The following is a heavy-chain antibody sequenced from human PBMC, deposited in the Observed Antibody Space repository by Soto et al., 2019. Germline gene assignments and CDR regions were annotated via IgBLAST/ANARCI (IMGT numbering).Heavy chain of an antibody. CDR1: GGSISSYY. CDR3: ARDLGDWAFDI. D-gene: IGHD2-21*01. J-gene: IGHJ3*02. Sequence: PSETLSLTCTVSGGSISSYYWSWIRQPPGKGLELIGYIYYSGSTNYNPSLKSRVTISVDTSKNQFSLKLSSVTAADTAVYYCARDLGDWAFDIWGQGTMVTVSS. V-gene: IGHV4-59*01. CDR2: IYYSGST.